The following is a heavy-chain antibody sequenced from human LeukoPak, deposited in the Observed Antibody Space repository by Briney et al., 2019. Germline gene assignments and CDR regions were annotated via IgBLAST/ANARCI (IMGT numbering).Heavy chain of an antibody. D-gene: IGHD3-10*01. Sequence: SETLSLTCTVSGGSISSYYWSWIRQPAGKGLEWIGRICTSGSTNYNPSLKSRVTISVDTSKNQFSLKLSSVTAADTAVYYCARGGSRITMVRGVDNWFDPWGQGTLVTVSS. CDR1: GGSISSYY. J-gene: IGHJ5*02. CDR2: ICTSGST. CDR3: ARGGSRITMVRGVDNWFDP. V-gene: IGHV4-4*07.